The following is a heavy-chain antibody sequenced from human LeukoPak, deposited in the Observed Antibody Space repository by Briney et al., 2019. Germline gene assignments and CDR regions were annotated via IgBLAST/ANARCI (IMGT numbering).Heavy chain of an antibody. CDR2: INPNSGGT. D-gene: IGHD6-19*01. Sequence: ASVKVSCKASGYTFTGYYMYWVRQAPGQGLEWMGWINPNSGGTNYAQKFQGRVTMTRDTSISTAYMELSRLRSDDTAVYYCARDLAVAHPEDYWGQGTLVTVSS. CDR3: ARDLAVAHPEDY. V-gene: IGHV1-2*02. J-gene: IGHJ4*02. CDR1: GYTFTGYY.